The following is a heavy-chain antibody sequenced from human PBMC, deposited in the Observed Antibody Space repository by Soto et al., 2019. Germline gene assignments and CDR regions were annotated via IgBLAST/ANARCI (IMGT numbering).Heavy chain of an antibody. D-gene: IGHD5-18*01. J-gene: IGHJ6*02. CDR2: IIPIFGTA. Sequence: GASVKVSCKASGGTFSSYAISWLRQAPGQGLEWMGGIIPIFGTANYAQKFQGRVTITADESTSTAYMELSSLRSEDTAVYYCARATVDTATSYYYYGMDVWGQGTTVTVSS. CDR1: GGTFSSYA. CDR3: ARATVDTATSYYYYGMDV. V-gene: IGHV1-69*13.